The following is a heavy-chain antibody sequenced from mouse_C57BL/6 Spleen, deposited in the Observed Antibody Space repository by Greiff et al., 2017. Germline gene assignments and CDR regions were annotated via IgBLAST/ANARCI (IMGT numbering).Heavy chain of an antibody. CDR2: IHPNSGST. J-gene: IGHJ2*01. Sequence: QVQLKQPGAELVQPGASVTLSCKASGYTFTSYWLHWVKQRPGQGLEWIGMIHPNSGSTKYNEKFKSKDTLTVDKSSSTAYMQLSSLTSGASAVYYCARGDDGYLYWGQGTTLTVSS. CDR1: GYTFTSYW. V-gene: IGHV1-64*01. CDR3: ARGDDGYLY. D-gene: IGHD2-3*01.